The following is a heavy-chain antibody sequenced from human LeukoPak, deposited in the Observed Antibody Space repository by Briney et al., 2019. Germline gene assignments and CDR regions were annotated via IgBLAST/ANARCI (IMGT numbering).Heavy chain of an antibody. J-gene: IGHJ4*02. D-gene: IGHD1-1*01. Sequence: SETLSLTCTVSGDSITSYYWSWIRQPPGKGLEWIGYIYYNGNTNYRPSLNYNPSLESRVTISVDTYKNQLSLKLSSVTAADTAVYYCVRAGDPRRGTIIDYWGQGTLVTVSS. CDR2: IYYNGNT. V-gene: IGHV4-59*01. CDR3: VRAGDPRRGTIIDY. CDR1: GDSITSYY.